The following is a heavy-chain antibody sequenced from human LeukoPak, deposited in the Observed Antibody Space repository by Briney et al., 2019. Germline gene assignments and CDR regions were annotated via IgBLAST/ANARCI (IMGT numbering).Heavy chain of an antibody. V-gene: IGHV3-48*03. J-gene: IGHJ6*04. CDR2: ISDSASTI. Sequence: GGSLRLSCAASGFTISDYEMNWVRQAPGKGLEWISYISDSASTIYSADSVKGRFTISRDNAKNSLYLQMNSLGAEDTAVYYCARLEWFGDMGFYYYAMDVWGKGTTVTVSS. CDR3: ARLEWFGDMGFYYYAMDV. D-gene: IGHD3-3*01. CDR1: GFTISDYE.